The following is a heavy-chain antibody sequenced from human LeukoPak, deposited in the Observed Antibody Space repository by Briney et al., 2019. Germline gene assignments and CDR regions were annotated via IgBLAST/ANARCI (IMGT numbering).Heavy chain of an antibody. V-gene: IGHV5-51*01. CDR1: GYSFTRYW. Sequence: GESLKISCKGSGYSFTRYWIGWVRQMPGKGLEWMGIIYPGDSDTRYSPSFQGQVTISADKSIRTAYLQWSSLKASDTAMYYCARAVDIAKGGYYYYGMDVWGQGTTVTVSS. J-gene: IGHJ6*02. D-gene: IGHD3-16*01. CDR2: IYPGDSDT. CDR3: ARAVDIAKGGYYYYGMDV.